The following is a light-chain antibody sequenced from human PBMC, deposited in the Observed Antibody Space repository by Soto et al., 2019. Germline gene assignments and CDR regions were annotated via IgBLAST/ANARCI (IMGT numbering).Light chain of an antibody. V-gene: IGKV1-39*01. CDR2: AAS. CDR3: QQSYSTPLYT. CDR1: QSISSY. Sequence: DIQMTQSPSSLSASVGDRVTITCRASQSISSYLNWYQQKPGKAPKLLIYAASSLQSGVPSRFSGGGSGTDFTLTISSLQPEDFATYYCQQSYSTPLYTFGQGTKLDIK. J-gene: IGKJ2*01.